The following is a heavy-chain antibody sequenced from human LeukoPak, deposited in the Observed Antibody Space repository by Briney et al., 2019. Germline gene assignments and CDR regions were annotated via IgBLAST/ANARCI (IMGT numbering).Heavy chain of an antibody. D-gene: IGHD6-13*01. J-gene: IGHJ4*02. Sequence: PGGSLRLSCAASGFTFSNYGMHWVRQAPGKGLEWVSYISSSGSTIYYADSVKGRFTISRDNAKNSLYLQMNSLRAEDTAVYYCARGAVSSSWYPYYFDYWGQGTLVTVSS. CDR1: GFTFSNYG. CDR3: ARGAVSSSWYPYYFDY. V-gene: IGHV3-48*04. CDR2: ISSSGSTI.